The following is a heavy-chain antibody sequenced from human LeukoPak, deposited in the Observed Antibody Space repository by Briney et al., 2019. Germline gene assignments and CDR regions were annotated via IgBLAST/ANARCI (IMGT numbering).Heavy chain of an antibody. CDR1: GGSFSGFY. CDR3: ARAWDWYFDY. V-gene: IGHV4-34*01. Sequence: SATLSLTCSVYGGSFSGFYWNWIRQPPGKGLEWIGEINHSGSTHYSPSLKSRLSISVDPSKNQFSLKLSSVTAADTAVYYCARAWDWYFDYWGQGTLVTVSS. CDR2: INHSGST. D-gene: IGHD1-26*01. J-gene: IGHJ4*02.